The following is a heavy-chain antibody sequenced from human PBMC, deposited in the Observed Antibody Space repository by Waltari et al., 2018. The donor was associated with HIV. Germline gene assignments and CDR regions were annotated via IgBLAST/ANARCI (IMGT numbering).Heavy chain of an antibody. V-gene: IGHV4-39*01. J-gene: IGHJ4*02. CDR3: ARLHSSGWYFDH. D-gene: IGHD6-19*01. Sequence: QLQLQESGPGLVKPSETLSLTCTVSGGSISDTTYYWGCIRQPPGKGLEWVGSIYYSGSTYYNPSLKSRVTISVDTSKSQFSLRLTSVTAADAALYYCARLHSSGWYFDHWGQGTLVTVSS. CDR2: IYYSGST. CDR1: GGSISDTTYY.